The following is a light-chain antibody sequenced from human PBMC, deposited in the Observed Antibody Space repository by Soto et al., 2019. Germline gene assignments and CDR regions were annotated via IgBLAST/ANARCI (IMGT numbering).Light chain of an antibody. CDR3: SSYTTSSLYV. V-gene: IGLV2-14*03. CDR1: SNDIGAYNF. CDR2: DVS. Sequence: QSVLTQPASVSGSPGQSITISCTGTSNDIGAYNFVSWYQQHPGKAPKLMIYDVSNRPSGLSNRFSGSKSGSTSSMTISGLQAEDEADYYCSSYTTSSLYVFGTGTKVTVL. J-gene: IGLJ1*01.